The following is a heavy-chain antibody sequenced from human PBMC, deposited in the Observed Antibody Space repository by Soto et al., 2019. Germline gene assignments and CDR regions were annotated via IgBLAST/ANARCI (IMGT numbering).Heavy chain of an antibody. CDR1: GASISSGVYY. V-gene: IGHV4-30-4*01. J-gene: IGHJ3*02. D-gene: IGHD3-16*02. CDR2: IFYRGNT. CDR3: VRGQARNRYGHAFDI. Sequence: QVQLQESGPGLVKPSQTLSLTCTVSGASISSGVYYWSWIRQPPGKGLEWIGYIFYRGNTYYNQSPKSLVHILQDTSKSQFSLNLTSVTAADTAVYYCVRGQARNRYGHAFDIWGQGTKVTVSS.